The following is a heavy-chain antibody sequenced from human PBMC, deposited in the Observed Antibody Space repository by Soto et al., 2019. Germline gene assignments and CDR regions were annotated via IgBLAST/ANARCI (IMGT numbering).Heavy chain of an antibody. Sequence: GASVKVSCKASGYTFANYHMHWVRQAPGQGLEWMGIINPNSGTTTYAQRCQGRVTMTRDTSTTTVYMELSGLRSVDTAVYYCAKDRPRLTQQFNGVSWGQGTLVTVSS. V-gene: IGHV1-46*01. D-gene: IGHD2-8*01. CDR2: INPNSGTT. CDR3: AKDRPRLTQQFNGVS. J-gene: IGHJ5*02. CDR1: GYTFANYH.